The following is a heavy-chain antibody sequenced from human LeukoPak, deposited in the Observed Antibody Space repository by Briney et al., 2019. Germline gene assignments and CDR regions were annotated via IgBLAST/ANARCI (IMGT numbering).Heavy chain of an antibody. V-gene: IGHV1-18*01. CDR1: GYTFTSYG. CDR3: ARVWDFWSGYYMPFDY. J-gene: IGHJ4*02. Sequence: ASVKVSCKASGYTFTSYGISWVRQAPGQGLEWMGWISAYNGNTNYAQKLQGRVTMTTDTSTSTAYMELRSLRSDDTAVYYCARVWDFWSGYYMPFDYWGQGTLVTVSS. CDR2: ISAYNGNT. D-gene: IGHD3-3*01.